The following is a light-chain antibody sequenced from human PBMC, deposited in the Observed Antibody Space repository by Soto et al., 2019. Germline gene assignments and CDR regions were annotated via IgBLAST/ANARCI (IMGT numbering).Light chain of an antibody. CDR3: SSYTSISTYV. J-gene: IGLJ1*01. Sequence: QAVVAQPASVSGSPGQSITISCTGTSSDVGGYNFVSWYQQHPDKAPKLMIYDVTNRPSGVSNRFSGSKSGNTASLTISGLQAEDEADYYCSSYTSISTYVFGTGTKVPVL. CDR1: SSDVGGYNF. V-gene: IGLV2-14*01. CDR2: DVT.